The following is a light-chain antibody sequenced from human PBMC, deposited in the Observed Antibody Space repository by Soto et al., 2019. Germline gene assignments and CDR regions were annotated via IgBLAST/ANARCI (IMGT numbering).Light chain of an antibody. Sequence: DIQMTQSPSTLSASVGDRVTITCRASESIGRWLAWYQQKPGKAPKLLIYEASSLEGGVPSRFSGRESGTEFALTISSLQPDDFATYYYQQYSSYSWTFGQGTKVEIK. CDR3: QQYSSYSWT. J-gene: IGKJ1*01. V-gene: IGKV1-5*03. CDR2: EAS. CDR1: ESIGRW.